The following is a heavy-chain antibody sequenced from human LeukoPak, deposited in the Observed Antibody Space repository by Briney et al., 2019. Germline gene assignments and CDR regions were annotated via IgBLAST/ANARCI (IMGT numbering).Heavy chain of an antibody. CDR3: AKRYNWNYAPIDY. CDR1: GFTFSSYA. D-gene: IGHD1-7*01. Sequence: GGSLRLSCAASGFTFSSYAMSWVRQAPGKGLEWVSAISGSGGSTYYADSVKGRFTISRENSKNTLYLQMNSLRAEDTAVYYCAKRYNWNYAPIDYWGQGTLVTVSS. V-gene: IGHV3-23*01. J-gene: IGHJ4*02. CDR2: ISGSGGST.